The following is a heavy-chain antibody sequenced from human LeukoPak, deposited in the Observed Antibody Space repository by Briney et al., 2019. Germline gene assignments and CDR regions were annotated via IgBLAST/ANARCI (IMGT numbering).Heavy chain of an antibody. CDR2: ISYDGSNK. V-gene: IGHV3-30*18. CDR1: GFTFSSYG. CDR3: AKSNGIAAVVDY. D-gene: IGHD6-13*01. J-gene: IGHJ4*02. Sequence: QPGRSLRLSCAASGFTFSSYGMHWVRQAPGKGLEWVAVISYDGSNKYYADSVKGRFTISRDNSKNTLYLQMNSLRAEDTAVYYCAKSNGIAAVVDYWGQGTLVTVSS.